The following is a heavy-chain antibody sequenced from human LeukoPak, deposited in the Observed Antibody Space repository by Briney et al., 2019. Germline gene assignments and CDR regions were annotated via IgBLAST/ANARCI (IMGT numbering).Heavy chain of an antibody. CDR2: ISWNSGSI. CDR3: VKGFDY. J-gene: IGHJ4*02. V-gene: IGHV3-9*03. CDR1: GFTFDDYA. Sequence: GGSLRLSCAASGFTFDDYAMHWVRQAPGKGLEWVSGISWNSGSIGYADSVKGRFTISRDNAKNSLYLQMNSLRAEDMALYYCVKGFDYWGQGTLVTVSS.